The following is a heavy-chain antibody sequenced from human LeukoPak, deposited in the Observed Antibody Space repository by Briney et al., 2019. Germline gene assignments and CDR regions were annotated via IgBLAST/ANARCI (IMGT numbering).Heavy chain of an antibody. CDR1: GFTFSGYE. CDR2: ISSSSSYI. CDR3: ARHPFDWLSVDY. V-gene: IGHV3-21*01. J-gene: IGHJ4*02. D-gene: IGHD3-9*01. Sequence: GGSLRPSCAASGFTFSGYEMNWVRQAPGKGLEWVSSISSSSSYIYYADSVKGRFTISRDNAKNSLYLQMNSLRAEDTAVCYCARHPFDWLSVDYWGQGTLVTVSS.